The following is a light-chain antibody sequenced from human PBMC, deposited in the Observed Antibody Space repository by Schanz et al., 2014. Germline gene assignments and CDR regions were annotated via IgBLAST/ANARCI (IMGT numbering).Light chain of an antibody. CDR3: QQRGSWPLT. J-gene: IGKJ4*01. CDR2: DAS. CDR1: QSVSSN. Sequence: EIVLTQSPGTLSLSPGERATLSCRASQSVSSNLAWYQQKPGQAPRLLIYDASNRATGIPARFSGRGSGADFTLTISSLEPEDFAVYYCQQRGSWPLTFGGGTKVEIK. V-gene: IGKV3-11*01.